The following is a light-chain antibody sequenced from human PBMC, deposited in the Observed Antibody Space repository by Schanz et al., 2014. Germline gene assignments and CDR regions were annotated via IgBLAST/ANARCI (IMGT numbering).Light chain of an antibody. Sequence: QSALTQPPSASGSPGQSVTISCTGTSSDVGGYNYVSWYQQHPGKAPKLMIYDVSKRPSGVPDRFSGSKSGNTASLTVFGLQAEDEADYYCSSYGGSNFVVFGGGTKLTVL. V-gene: IGLV2-8*01. CDR2: DVS. J-gene: IGLJ2*01. CDR1: SSDVGGYNY. CDR3: SSYGGSNFVV.